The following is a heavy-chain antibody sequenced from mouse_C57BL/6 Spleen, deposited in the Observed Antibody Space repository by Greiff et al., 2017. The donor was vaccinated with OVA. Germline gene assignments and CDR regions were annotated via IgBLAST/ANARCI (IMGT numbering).Heavy chain of an antibody. CDR1: GFTFSDYG. Sequence: DVHLVESGGGLVKPGGSLKLSCAASGFTFSDYGMHWVRQAPEKGLEWVAYISSGSSTIYYADTVKGRFTISRDNAKNTLFLQMTSLRSEDTAMYYCARSKDYYGSFAYWGQGTLVTVSA. CDR3: ARSKDYYGSFAY. CDR2: ISSGSSTI. V-gene: IGHV5-17*01. D-gene: IGHD1-1*01. J-gene: IGHJ3*01.